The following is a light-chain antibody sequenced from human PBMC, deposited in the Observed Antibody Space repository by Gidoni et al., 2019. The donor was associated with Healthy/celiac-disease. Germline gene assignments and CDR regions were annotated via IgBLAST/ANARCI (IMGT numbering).Light chain of an antibody. J-gene: IGKJ4*01. CDR1: QSISSY. Sequence: IQMTQSPSSLSASVGDRVTITCRASQSISSYLNWYQQKPGKAPKLLIYAASSLQSGVPSRFSGSGSGTEFTLTISSLQPEDFATYYCQQSYSNPLTFXGXTKVEIK. CDR3: QQSYSNPLT. V-gene: IGKV1-39*01. CDR2: AAS.